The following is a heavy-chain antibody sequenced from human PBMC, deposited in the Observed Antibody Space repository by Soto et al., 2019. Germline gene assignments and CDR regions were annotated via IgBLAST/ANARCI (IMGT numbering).Heavy chain of an antibody. CDR2: IYYIGNP. J-gene: IGHJ3*02. V-gene: IGHV4-31*03. Sequence: QVQLQESGPGLVKPSQTLSLTCTVSGGSISSGGYYWSWIRQHPGKGLEWIGYIYYIGNPYYNPSLKCRVTISVDTSKNQFSLNLTSVTAADTAVYYCASTEEGGAFGMWGQGTMVTVSS. CDR3: ASTEEGGAFGM. CDR1: GGSISSGGYY.